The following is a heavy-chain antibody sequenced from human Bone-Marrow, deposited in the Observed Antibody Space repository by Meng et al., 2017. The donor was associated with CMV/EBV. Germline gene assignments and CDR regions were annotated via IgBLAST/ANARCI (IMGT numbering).Heavy chain of an antibody. V-gene: IGHV3-48*04. CDR3: ASSRLRDFDF. CDR2: ISSSSSTI. D-gene: IGHD3-16*01. Sequence: GESLKISWAASEFTFSRYSMNLVRQATGKELEWVSYISSSSSTIYYAESVKGRFTISRDNAKNSLYLQMNSLRVEDTDVYYCASSRLRDFDFWGQGTMVTVSS. J-gene: IGHJ4*02. CDR1: EFTFSRYS.